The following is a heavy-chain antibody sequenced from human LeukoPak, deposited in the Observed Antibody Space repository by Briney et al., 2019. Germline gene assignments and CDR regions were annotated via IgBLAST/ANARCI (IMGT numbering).Heavy chain of an antibody. Sequence: GSLRLSFAASGFTFRSYGMHRVRQAPGKGLGWGAVISYDGSNKYYADSVKGRFTISRDNSKNTLYLQMNSLRAEDTAVYFCASFHYYGSGAHYQSYWGQGTLVTVSS. D-gene: IGHD3-10*01. J-gene: IGHJ4*02. CDR1: GFTFRSYG. CDR2: ISYDGSNK. V-gene: IGHV3-30*07. CDR3: ASFHYYGSGAHYQSY.